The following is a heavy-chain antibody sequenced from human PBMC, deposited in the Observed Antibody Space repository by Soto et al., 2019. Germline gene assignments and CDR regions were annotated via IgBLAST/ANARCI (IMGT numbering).Heavy chain of an antibody. CDR1: GFTFSYYA. CDR3: ARDSFGLDV. Sequence: GGSLRLSCAASGFTFSYYAMHWVRQAPGKGLEWVSFISYDGSNGYYADSMRGRFTISRDNSKNTLYLQMDSLRAEDTAVYYCARDSFGLDVWGQGSTVTVSS. V-gene: IGHV3-30-3*01. CDR2: ISYDGSNG. J-gene: IGHJ6*02.